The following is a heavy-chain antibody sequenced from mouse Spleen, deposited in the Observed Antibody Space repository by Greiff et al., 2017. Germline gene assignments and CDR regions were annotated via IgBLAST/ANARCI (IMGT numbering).Heavy chain of an antibody. V-gene: IGHV5-9*04. J-gene: IGHJ4*01. CDR2: ISSGGGNT. D-gene: IGHD2-10*02. CDR1: GFTFSSYT. CDR3: ARQRGKGGYGNYLYYAMDY. Sequence: EVKLVESGGGLVKPGGSLKLSCAASGFTFSSYTMSWVRQTPAKRLEWVATISSGGGNTYYPDSVKGRFTISRDNARNTLYLQMSSLRSEDTAMYYCARQRGKGGYGNYLYYAMDYWGQGTSVTVSS.